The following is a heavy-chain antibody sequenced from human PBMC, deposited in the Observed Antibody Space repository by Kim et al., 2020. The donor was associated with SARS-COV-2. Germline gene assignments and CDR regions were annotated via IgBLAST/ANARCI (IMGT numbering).Heavy chain of an antibody. CDR1: GGSFSGYY. CDR2: INHSGST. D-gene: IGHD3-22*01. Sequence: SETLSLTCAVYGGSFSGYYWSWIRQPPGKGLEWIGEINHSGSTNYNPSLKSRVTISVDTSKNQFSLKLSSVTAADTAVYYCARMRYYYDSSGYRRGPVDYWGQGTLVTVSS. CDR3: ARMRYYYDSSGYRRGPVDY. V-gene: IGHV4-34*01. J-gene: IGHJ4*02.